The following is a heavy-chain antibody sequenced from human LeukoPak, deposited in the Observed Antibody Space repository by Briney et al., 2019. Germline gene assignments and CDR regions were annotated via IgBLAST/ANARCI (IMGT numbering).Heavy chain of an antibody. J-gene: IGHJ5*02. CDR3: ARDGSSRWHWFDP. CDR1: GGSISSYF. V-gene: IGHV4-59*01. CDR2: IYDSGST. D-gene: IGHD6-13*01. Sequence: NPSETLSLTCTVSGGSISSYFWSWIRQPPEKGLEWIGYIYDSGSTNYNPSLKSRVTISVDTPKNQFSLKLSSVTAADTAVYYCARDGSSRWHWFDPWGQGTLVTVSS.